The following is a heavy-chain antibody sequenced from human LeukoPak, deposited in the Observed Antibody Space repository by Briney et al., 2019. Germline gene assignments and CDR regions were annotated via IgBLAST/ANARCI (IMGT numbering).Heavy chain of an antibody. Sequence: GGSLRLSCAASGFTFSSYEMNWVRQAPGKGLEWVSYISSSGSTIYYADSVKGRFTISRDNAKNSLYLQMNSLRAEDTAVYYCASSDCSGGGCYYDYWGQGTLVTVSS. CDR3: ASSDCSGGGCYYDY. D-gene: IGHD2-15*01. J-gene: IGHJ4*02. CDR1: GFTFSSYE. CDR2: ISSSGSTI. V-gene: IGHV3-48*03.